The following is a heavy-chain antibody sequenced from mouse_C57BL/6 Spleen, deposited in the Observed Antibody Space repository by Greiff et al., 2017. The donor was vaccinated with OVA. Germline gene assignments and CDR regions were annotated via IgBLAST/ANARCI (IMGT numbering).Heavy chain of an antibody. Sequence: VQLQQSGAELVRPGASVTLSCKASGYTFTDYEMHWVKQTPVHGLEWIGAIDPETGGTAYNQKFKGKAILTADKSSSTAYMELRSLTSEDSAVYYCTRSDCGSSLVAYWGQGTLVTVSA. CDR2: IDPETGGT. CDR3: TRSDCGSSLVAY. CDR1: GYTFTDYE. V-gene: IGHV1-15*01. D-gene: IGHD1-1*01. J-gene: IGHJ3*01.